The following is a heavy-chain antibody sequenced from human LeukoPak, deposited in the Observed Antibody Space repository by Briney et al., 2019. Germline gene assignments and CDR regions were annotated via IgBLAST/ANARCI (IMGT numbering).Heavy chain of an antibody. J-gene: IGHJ4*02. D-gene: IGHD2-2*01. Sequence: GGSLRLSCAASGFTFSSYGMTWVRQAPGKGLEWVSGISDSGGTTYYADSVKGRFTISRDNSKNTLYLQMNSLRAEDTAVYDCAKGEVPAALDYWGQGTLVTVSS. CDR3: AKGEVPAALDY. CDR2: ISDSGGTT. CDR1: GFTFSSYG. V-gene: IGHV3-23*01.